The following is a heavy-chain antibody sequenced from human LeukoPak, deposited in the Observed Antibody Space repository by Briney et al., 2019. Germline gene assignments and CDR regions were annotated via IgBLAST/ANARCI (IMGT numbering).Heavy chain of an antibody. J-gene: IGHJ4*02. V-gene: IGHV3-30*04. Sequence: GGSLRLSCAASGFTFSSYAMHWVRQAPGKGLEWVAVISYDGSNKYYADSVKGRFTISRDNSKNTLYLQMNSLRAEDTAVYYCARHPSPQLRHFDYWGQGTLVTVSS. CDR1: GFTFSSYA. D-gene: IGHD2-2*01. CDR2: ISYDGSNK. CDR3: ARHPSPQLRHFDY.